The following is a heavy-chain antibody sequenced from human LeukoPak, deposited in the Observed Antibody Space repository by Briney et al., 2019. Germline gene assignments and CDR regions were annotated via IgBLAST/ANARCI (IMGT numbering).Heavy chain of an antibody. CDR3: ARVWAKVFDP. J-gene: IGHJ5*02. V-gene: IGHV4-59*01. D-gene: IGHD4/OR15-4a*01. CDR2: IYYSGST. CDR1: GGSISSYY. Sequence: SETLSLTCTVSGGSISSYYWSWIRQPPGKGLEWIGYIYYSGSTNYNPSPKSRVTISVDTSKNQFSLKLSSVTAADTAVYYCARVWAKVFDPWGQGTLVTVSS.